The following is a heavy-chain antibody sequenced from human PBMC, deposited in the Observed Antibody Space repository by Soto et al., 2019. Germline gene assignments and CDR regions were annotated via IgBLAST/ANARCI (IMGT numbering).Heavy chain of an antibody. V-gene: IGHV1-24*01. CDR1: GYTLTELS. Sequence: GASVKVSCKVSGYTLTELSMHWVRQAPGKGLEWMGGFDPEDGETIYAQKFQGRVTMTEGTSTDTAYMELSSLRSEDTAVYYCATGVGNYVSFLGDYWGQGTLVTVSS. D-gene: IGHD1-7*01. CDR2: FDPEDGET. CDR3: ATGVGNYVSFLGDY. J-gene: IGHJ4*02.